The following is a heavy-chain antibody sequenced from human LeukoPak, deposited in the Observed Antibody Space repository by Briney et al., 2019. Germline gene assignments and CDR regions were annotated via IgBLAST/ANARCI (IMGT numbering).Heavy chain of an antibody. CDR1: GYTFTGYY. J-gene: IGHJ4*02. CDR2: INPNSGGT. V-gene: IGHV1-2*02. CDR3: ARVRYCSGGSCYWSSDY. Sequence: ASVKVSCKASGYTFTGYYTHWVRQAPGQGLEWMGWINPNSGGTNYAQKFQGRVTMTRDTSISTAYMELSRLRSDDTAVYYCARVRYCSGGSCYWSSDYWGREPWSPSPQ. D-gene: IGHD2-15*01.